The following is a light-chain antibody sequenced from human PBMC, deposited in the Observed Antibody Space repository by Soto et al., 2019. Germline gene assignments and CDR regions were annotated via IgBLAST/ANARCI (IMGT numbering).Light chain of an antibody. CDR1: QDIITW. CDR2: TAS. V-gene: IGKV1-12*01. J-gene: IGKJ5*01. Sequence: TCRWSQDIITWLAWYQQKPGKAPNLLIYTASNLQSGVPSRFSGSGSGTHFTLTISSLQPEDFGTYYCQQTDSFPITFGQGTRLEIK. CDR3: QQTDSFPIT.